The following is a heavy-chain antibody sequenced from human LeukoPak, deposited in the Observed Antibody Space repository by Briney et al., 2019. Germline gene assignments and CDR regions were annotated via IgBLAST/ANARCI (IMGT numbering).Heavy chain of an antibody. Sequence: PGGSLRLSCVATGLSFGGYGMHWVRQAPGKGLEWIAYIRYDGTDQNYADSVKGRFTISRDNSKNRLFLQMNSLRDEDTAVYYCAKDLVAAAGRYFDDWDQGTLVIVSS. V-gene: IGHV3-30*02. CDR1: GLSFGGYG. CDR3: AKDLVAAAGRYFDD. J-gene: IGHJ4*02. D-gene: IGHD6-13*01. CDR2: IRYDGTDQ.